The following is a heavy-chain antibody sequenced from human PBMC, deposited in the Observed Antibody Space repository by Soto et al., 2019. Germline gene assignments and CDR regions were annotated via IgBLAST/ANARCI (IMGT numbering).Heavy chain of an antibody. Sequence: QVQLVESGGGVVQPGRSLRLSCVASGFTFSIYGMHWVRQAPGKGLEWVAVTSSEGNNEKYADSVKGRFTISRYNSIHTLSLQLTSPRVEQTGLYYCVRGDRRILLDSDYWGQGTLVTVSS. D-gene: IGHD2-15*01. CDR1: GFTFSIYG. J-gene: IGHJ4*02. V-gene: IGHV3-30*03. CDR3: VRGDRRILLDSDY. CDR2: TSSEGNNE.